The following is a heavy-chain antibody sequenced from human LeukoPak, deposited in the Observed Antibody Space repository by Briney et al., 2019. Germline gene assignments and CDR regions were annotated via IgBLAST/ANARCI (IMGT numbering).Heavy chain of an antibody. CDR3: ARRPRNDILTGTPFDY. J-gene: IGHJ4*02. CDR1: GGPISSYY. Sequence: SSETLSLTCIVSGGPISSYYWSWIRQPPGKGLEWIGYIYYSGSTDSNPSLKSRVTISVDTSKNQFSLKLRSVTAADTAVYYCARRPRNDILTGTPFDYWGQGILVTVSS. D-gene: IGHD3-9*01. CDR2: IYYSGST. V-gene: IGHV4-59*01.